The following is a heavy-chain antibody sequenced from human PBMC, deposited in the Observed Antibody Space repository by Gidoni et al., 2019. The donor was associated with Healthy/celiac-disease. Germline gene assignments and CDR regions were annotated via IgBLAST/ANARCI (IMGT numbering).Heavy chain of an antibody. CDR3: AREYQLLGAFDI. J-gene: IGHJ3*02. V-gene: IGHV1-18*01. CDR1: TFTSYG. CDR2: ISAYNGNT. D-gene: IGHD2-2*01. Sequence: TFTSYGISWVRQAPGQGLEWMGWISAYNGNTNYAQKLQGRVTMTTDTSTSTAYMELRSLRSDDTAVYYCAREYQLLGAFDIWGQGTMVTVSS.